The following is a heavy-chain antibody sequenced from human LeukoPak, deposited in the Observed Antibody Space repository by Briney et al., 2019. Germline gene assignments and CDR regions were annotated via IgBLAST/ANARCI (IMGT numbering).Heavy chain of an antibody. J-gene: IGHJ6*04. CDR1: GFTFSSYS. D-gene: IGHD3-10*02. Sequence: PGGSLRLSCAASGFTFSSYSMNWVRQAPGKGLEWVSSISSSSSYIYYADSVKGRFTISRDNAKNSLYLQMNSLRAEDTAVYYCARDQVFGEIVRGSGMDVWGKGTTVTVSS. V-gene: IGHV3-21*01. CDR2: ISSSSSYI. CDR3: ARDQVFGEIVRGSGMDV.